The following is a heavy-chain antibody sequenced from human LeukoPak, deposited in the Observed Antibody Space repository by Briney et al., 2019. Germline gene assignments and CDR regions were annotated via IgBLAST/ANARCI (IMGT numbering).Heavy chain of an antibody. CDR2: IKSKTDGGTT. CDR3: TTDSCYRIF. Sequence: GGSVSLSCAASGFTFSSAWMSWVRQAPGKGLEWVGRIKSKTDGGTTDYAAPVKGRFTISRDDSKNTLYLQMNSLKIEDTAVYYSTTDSCYRIFWGQGTLVTVSP. V-gene: IGHV3-15*01. CDR1: GFTFSSAW. D-gene: IGHD2-2*02. J-gene: IGHJ4*02.